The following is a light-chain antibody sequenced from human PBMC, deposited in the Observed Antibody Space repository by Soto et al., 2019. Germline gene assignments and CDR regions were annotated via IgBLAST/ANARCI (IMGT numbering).Light chain of an antibody. CDR2: AAS. V-gene: IGKV1-39*01. Sequence: DIQMTQSPSSLSASVGDRVTITCRASQSISSYLNWYQQKPGKAPKLLIYAASSLQSGVPSRFSGSGSGTDFXLXXXXXXXXXXXTYYCQQSYXTLVTFGPGTKVX. CDR3: QQSYXTLVT. CDR1: QSISSY. J-gene: IGKJ3*01.